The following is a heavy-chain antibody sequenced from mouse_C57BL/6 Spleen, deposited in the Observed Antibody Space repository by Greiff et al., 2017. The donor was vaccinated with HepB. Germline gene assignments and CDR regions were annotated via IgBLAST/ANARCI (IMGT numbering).Heavy chain of an antibody. D-gene: IGHD2-3*01. CDR3: ARAPAGYYAFDY. J-gene: IGHJ2*01. CDR2: ISYSGST. Sequence: DVQLQESGPGMVKPSQSLSLTCTVTGYSITSGYDWHWIRHFPGNKLEWMGYISYSGSTNYNPSLKSRISITHDTSKNHFFLKLNSVTTEDTATYYCARAPAGYYAFDYWGQGTTLTVSS. V-gene: IGHV3-1*01. CDR1: GYSITSGYD.